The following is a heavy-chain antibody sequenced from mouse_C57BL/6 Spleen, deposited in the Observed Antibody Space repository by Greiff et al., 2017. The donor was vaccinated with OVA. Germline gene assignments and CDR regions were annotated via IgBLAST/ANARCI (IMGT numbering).Heavy chain of an antibody. D-gene: IGHD1-1*01. Sequence: VQLQQSGAELVRPGSSVKLSCKASGYTFTSYWMHWVKQRPIQGLEWIGNIDPSDSETHYNQKFKDKATLTVDKSSSPAYMQLSSLTSEDSAVYYCARNWDYGSSSFDYWGQGTTLTVSS. J-gene: IGHJ2*01. CDR3: ARNWDYGSSSFDY. V-gene: IGHV1-52*01. CDR1: GYTFTSYW. CDR2: IDPSDSET.